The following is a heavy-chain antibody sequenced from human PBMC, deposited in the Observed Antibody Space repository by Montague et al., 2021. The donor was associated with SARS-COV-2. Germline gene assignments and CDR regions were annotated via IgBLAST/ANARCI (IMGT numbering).Heavy chain of an antibody. J-gene: IGHJ4*02. CDR1: GGSMARSPDY. Sequence: SETLSLTCTVSGGSMARSPDYWAWLRQPPGGGLEWIATIHYGGGTYYNLSLQSRVDISVDTSQNQLSLTLASVAASDTALYYCAKLGYCRGVACFRGGFEFWGQGILAPVSS. CDR2: IHYGGGT. D-gene: IGHD2-15*01. V-gene: IGHV4-39*01. CDR3: AKLGYCRGVACFRGGFEF.